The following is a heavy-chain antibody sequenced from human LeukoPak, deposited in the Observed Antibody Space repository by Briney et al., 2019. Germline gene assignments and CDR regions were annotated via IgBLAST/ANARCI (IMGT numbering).Heavy chain of an antibody. D-gene: IGHD2-2*01. Sequence: GGSLRLSCAASGFTFSSYAMSWVRQAPGKGLEWVSVIYSGGSTYYADSVKGRFTISRHNSKNTLYLQMNSLRAEDTAVYYCARGEYQLPPYFDYWGQGTLVTVSS. CDR2: IYSGGST. CDR3: ARGEYQLPPYFDY. J-gene: IGHJ4*02. CDR1: GFTFSSYA. V-gene: IGHV3-53*04.